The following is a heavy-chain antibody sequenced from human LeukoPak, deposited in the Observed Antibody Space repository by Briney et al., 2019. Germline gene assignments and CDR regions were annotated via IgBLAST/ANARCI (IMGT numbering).Heavy chain of an antibody. Sequence: ASVKVSCKASGYTFTSYGISWVRQAPGQGLEWMGWISAYNGNTNYAQKLQGRVTMTTDTSTSTAYMELRSLRSDDTVVYYCARDWGLDYYGSGSPPAKLDYWGQGTLVTVSS. J-gene: IGHJ4*02. CDR1: GYTFTSYG. D-gene: IGHD3-10*01. CDR3: ARDWGLDYYGSGSPPAKLDY. V-gene: IGHV1-18*01. CDR2: ISAYNGNT.